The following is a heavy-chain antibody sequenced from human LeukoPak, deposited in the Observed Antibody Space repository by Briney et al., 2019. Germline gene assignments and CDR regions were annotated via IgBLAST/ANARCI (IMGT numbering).Heavy chain of an antibody. CDR2: INPNSGDT. J-gene: IGHJ4*02. D-gene: IGHD5-24*01. CDR3: ATRPSGDPFEY. Sequence: ASVKVSCKASGYIFTGYYMHWVRQAPGLGLEWMGWINPNSGDTNYAQKFPGRVTMTRDTSTSTAFMELSSLRSDDTAVYYCATRPSGDPFEYWGQGTLVTVSS. V-gene: IGHV1-2*02. CDR1: GYIFTGYY.